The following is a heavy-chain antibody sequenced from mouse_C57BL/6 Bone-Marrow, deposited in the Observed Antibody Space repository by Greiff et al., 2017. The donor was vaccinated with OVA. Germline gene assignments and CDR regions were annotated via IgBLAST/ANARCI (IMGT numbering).Heavy chain of an antibody. D-gene: IGHD2-3*01. V-gene: IGHV5-4*03. CDR2: ISDGGSYT. CDR3: ARVGGYYWFAY. J-gene: IGHJ3*01. Sequence: EVKVVDSGGGLVKPGGSLKLSCAASGFTFSSYAMSWVRQTPEKRLEWVATISDGGSYTYYPDNVKGRFTISRDNAKNNLYLQMSHLKSEDTAMYYCARVGGYYWFAYWGQGTLVTVSA. CDR1: GFTFSSYA.